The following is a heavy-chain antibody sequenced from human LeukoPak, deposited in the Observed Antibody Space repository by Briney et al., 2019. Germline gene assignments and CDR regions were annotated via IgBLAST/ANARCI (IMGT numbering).Heavy chain of an antibody. Sequence: PGGSLRLSCAASGFTFSSYWMSWVRQAPGKGLEWVANIKQDGSEKYYVDSVKGRFTISRDNAKNSLYLQMNSLRAEDTAVYYCARDRSRYCTGGVCWFDPWGQGTLVTVSS. D-gene: IGHD2-8*02. J-gene: IGHJ5*02. V-gene: IGHV3-7*01. CDR2: IKQDGSEK. CDR1: GFTFSSYW. CDR3: ARDRSRYCTGGVCWFDP.